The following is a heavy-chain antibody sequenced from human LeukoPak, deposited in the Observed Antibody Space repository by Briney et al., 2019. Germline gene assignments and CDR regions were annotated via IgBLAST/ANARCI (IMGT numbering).Heavy chain of an antibody. CDR2: IYTSGST. V-gene: IGHV4-61*02. Sequence: SETLSLTCTVSGGPISSGSYYWSWIRQPAGKGLEWIGRIYTSGSTNYNPSLKSRVTISVDTSKNQFSLKLSSVTAADTAVYYCARGNGYYFDYWGQGTLVTVSS. J-gene: IGHJ4*02. CDR1: GGPISSGSYY. CDR3: ARGNGYYFDY.